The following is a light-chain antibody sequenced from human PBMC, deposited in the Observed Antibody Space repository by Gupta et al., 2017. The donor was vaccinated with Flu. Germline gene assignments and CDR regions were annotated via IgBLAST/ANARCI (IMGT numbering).Light chain of an antibody. Sequence: PSTLSASVGDRVTITCRASQSSDSWLAWYQQKPGKAPKLLIYKASNLESGVPSRFSGSGSGTEFTLTISSLQPDDFATYYCQQERSYPWTFGQGTTVEIQ. V-gene: IGKV1-5*03. J-gene: IGKJ1*01. CDR1: QSSDSW. CDR2: KAS. CDR3: QQERSYPWT.